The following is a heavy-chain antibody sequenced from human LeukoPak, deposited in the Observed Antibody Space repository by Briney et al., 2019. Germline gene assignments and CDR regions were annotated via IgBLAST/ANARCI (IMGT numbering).Heavy chain of an antibody. V-gene: IGHV1-69*04. CDR1: GGTFSSYT. CDR3: AREGRYYYDSSGYYPFDY. D-gene: IGHD3-22*01. CDR2: IIPILGIA. Sequence: GSSVKVSCKASGGTFSSYTISWVRRAPGQGLEWMGRIIPILGIANYAQKFQGRVTITADKSTSTAYMELSSLRSEDTAVYYCAREGRYYYDSSGYYPFDYWGQGTLVTVSS. J-gene: IGHJ4*02.